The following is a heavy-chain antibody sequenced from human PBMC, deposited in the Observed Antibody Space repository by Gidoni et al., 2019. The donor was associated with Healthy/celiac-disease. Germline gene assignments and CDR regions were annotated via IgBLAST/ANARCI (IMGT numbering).Heavy chain of an antibody. J-gene: IGHJ4*02. D-gene: IGHD3-22*01. V-gene: IGHV1-46*01. CDR3: AREGDSSGYYYGGLDY. CDR1: GYTFTSYY. Sequence: QVQLEQSGAEVKKPGASVKVSCKASGYTFTSYYMHWVRQAPGQGLEWMGIINPSGGSTSYAQKFQGRVTMTRDTSTSTVYMELSSLRSEDTAVYYCAREGDSSGYYYGGLDYWGQGTLVTVSS. CDR2: INPSGGST.